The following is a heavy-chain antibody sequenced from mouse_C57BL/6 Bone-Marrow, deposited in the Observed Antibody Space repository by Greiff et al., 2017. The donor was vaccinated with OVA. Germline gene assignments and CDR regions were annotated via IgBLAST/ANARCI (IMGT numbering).Heavy chain of an antibody. Sequence: QVQLQQPGAELVKPGASVKLSCKASGYTFTSYWMHWVKQRPGQGLEWIGLIHPNSGSTNYNEKFKSKATLTVDKSSSTAYMQLSSLTSEDAAVYYCASMSTTRYYFDYWGQGTTLTVSS. CDR2: IHPNSGST. CDR1: GYTFTSYW. V-gene: IGHV1-64*01. CDR3: ASMSTTRYYFDY. D-gene: IGHD2-4*01. J-gene: IGHJ2*01.